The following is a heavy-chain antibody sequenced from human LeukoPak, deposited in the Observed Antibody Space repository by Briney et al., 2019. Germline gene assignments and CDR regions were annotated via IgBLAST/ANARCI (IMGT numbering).Heavy chain of an antibody. Sequence: GASVKVSCKASGYTFTGYYMHWVRQAPGQGLEWRGRINPKSGDTDYAQKFQGRVTTTRDTPISTAYMELSRLRSDDTAVYYCTREGGGWPLDYWGQGTLVTVSS. CDR2: INPKSGDT. J-gene: IGHJ4*02. V-gene: IGHV1-2*06. CDR3: TREGGGWPLDY. CDR1: GYTFTGYY. D-gene: IGHD1-26*01.